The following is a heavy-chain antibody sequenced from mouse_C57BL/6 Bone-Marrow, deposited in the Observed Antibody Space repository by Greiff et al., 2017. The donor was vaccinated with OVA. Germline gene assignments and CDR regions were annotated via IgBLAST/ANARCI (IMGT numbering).Heavy chain of an antibody. V-gene: IGHV5-2*03. Sequence: DVKLVESGGGLVQPGESLKLSCESNEYEFPSHDMSWVRKTPEKRLELVAAINSDGGSTYYPDTMERRFIISRDNTKKTLYLQLSSLRSEDTALYYCARRAPYYGSSHWYFDVWGTGTTVTVPS. CDR2: INSDGGST. CDR1: EYEFPSHD. CDR3: ARRAPYYGSSHWYFDV. J-gene: IGHJ1*03. D-gene: IGHD1-1*01.